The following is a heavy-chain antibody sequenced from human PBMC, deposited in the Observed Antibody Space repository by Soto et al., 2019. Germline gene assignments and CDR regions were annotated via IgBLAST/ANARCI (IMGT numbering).Heavy chain of an antibody. V-gene: IGHV1-18*04. CDR3: ARDFDSSGNYYAGGAFDF. CDR2: ISAYKGNT. D-gene: IGHD3-22*01. CDR1: GYTFTSYG. J-gene: IGHJ3*01. Sequence: ASVKVSCKASGYTFTSYGISWVRQAPGQGLEWMGWISAYKGNTHYTQNLQGRVTVTTDTSTSTAHMELRSLRSNDTAVYYCARDFDSSGNYYAGGAFDFWGQGTLVTVSS.